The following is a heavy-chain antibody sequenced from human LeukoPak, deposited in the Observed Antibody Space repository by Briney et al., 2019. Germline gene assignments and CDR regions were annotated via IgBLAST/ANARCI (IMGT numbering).Heavy chain of an antibody. V-gene: IGHV1-2*02. Sequence: ASVKVSCKASGYIFTGYYMHWVRQAPGQGLEWMGWINPNSGGTNYAQKFQGRVTMTRDPSISTAYMELSRLRSDDTAVYYCARGSTLRGDSPYFLDYWGQGTLVTVSS. CDR3: ARGSTLRGDSPYFLDY. CDR1: GYIFTGYY. J-gene: IGHJ4*02. D-gene: IGHD3-10*01. CDR2: INPNSGGT.